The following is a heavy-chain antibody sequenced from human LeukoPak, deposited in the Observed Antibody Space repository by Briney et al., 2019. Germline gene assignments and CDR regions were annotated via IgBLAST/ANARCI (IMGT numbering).Heavy chain of an antibody. D-gene: IGHD1-26*01. CDR3: ARQIKSRSYYVLV. CDR1: GGSISSGDYY. Sequence: SETLSLTCTVSGGSISSGDYYWSWIRQPPGKGLEWIGSIYYSGSTYYNPSLKSRVTISVDTSKNQFSLKLSSVTAADTAVYYCARQIKSRSYYVLVWGQGTLVTVSS. CDR2: IYYSGST. V-gene: IGHV4-39*01. J-gene: IGHJ4*02.